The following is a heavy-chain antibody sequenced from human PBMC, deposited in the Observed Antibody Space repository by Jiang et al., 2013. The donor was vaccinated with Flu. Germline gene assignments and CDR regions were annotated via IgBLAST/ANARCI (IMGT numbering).Heavy chain of an antibody. Sequence: LLKPSETLSLTCTVSGGSISSSSYYWGWIRQPPGKGLEWIGSIYYSGSTYYNPSLKSRVTISVDTSKNQFSLKLSSVTAADTAVYYCARLCLYCTNGVCYLYYFDYWGQGTLVTVSS. CDR2: IYYSGST. J-gene: IGHJ4*02. D-gene: IGHD2-8*01. V-gene: IGHV4-39*01. CDR3: ARLCLYCTNGVCYLYYFDY. CDR1: GGSISSSSYY.